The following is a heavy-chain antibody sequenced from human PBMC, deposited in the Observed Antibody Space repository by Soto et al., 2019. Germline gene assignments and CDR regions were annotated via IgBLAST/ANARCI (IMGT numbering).Heavy chain of an antibody. CDR3: ARGGWNYGPGPFDL. J-gene: IGHJ3*01. CDR2: ISAYNGKT. V-gene: IGHV1-18*04. Sequence: QVQLVQSGTEVKTPGASVKVSCHASGYTFTNYGINWVRQAPGQGLEWMAWISAYNGKTHQAPFVKDRGTLTTDTSTRTAYMELTSLRSDDTAVYYCARGGWNYGPGPFDLWGQGTMVTVSS. D-gene: IGHD1-7*01. CDR1: GYTFTNYG.